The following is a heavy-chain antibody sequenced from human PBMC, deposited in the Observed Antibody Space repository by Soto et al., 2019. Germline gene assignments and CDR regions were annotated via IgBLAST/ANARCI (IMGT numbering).Heavy chain of an antibody. CDR3: ARTEIVVVVATPENYYFDY. CDR1: GGSINSHY. J-gene: IGHJ4*02. Sequence: PSETLSLTCTVSGGSINSHYWSWIRQPPGRGLEWIGYISYSGSTNYNPSLKSRVTISVDTSKNQFSLGLSSVIAADTAVYYCARTEIVVVVATPENYYFDYWGQGTLVTVSS. CDR2: ISYSGST. V-gene: IGHV4-59*11. D-gene: IGHD2-15*01.